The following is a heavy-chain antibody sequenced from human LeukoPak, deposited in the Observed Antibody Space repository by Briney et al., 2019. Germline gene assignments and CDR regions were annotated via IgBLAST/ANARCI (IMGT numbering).Heavy chain of an antibody. Sequence: GESLKISCKTSGYNFMTYWIGWVRQMPGKGLEWMGIVYPDDSDTRYSPSFQGQVTISADKSISTAYLQWSSLKASDTAMYYCARQAVAGKYFDYWGQGTLVTVSS. CDR2: VYPDDSDT. J-gene: IGHJ4*02. CDR1: GYNFMTYW. CDR3: ARQAVAGKYFDY. D-gene: IGHD6-19*01. V-gene: IGHV5-51*01.